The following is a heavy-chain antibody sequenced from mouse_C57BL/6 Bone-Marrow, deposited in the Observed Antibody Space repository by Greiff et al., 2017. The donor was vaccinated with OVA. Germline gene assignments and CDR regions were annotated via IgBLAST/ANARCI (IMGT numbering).Heavy chain of an antibody. V-gene: IGHV5-9*01. J-gene: IGHJ4*01. CDR1: GFTFSSYT. Sequence: EVKLMESGGGLVKPGGSLKLSCAASGFTFSSYTMSWVRQTPEKRLEWVATISGGGGNTYYPDSVKGRFTISRDNAKNTLYLQMSSLRSEDTALYYCARRGYDGYYYAMDYWGQGTSVTVSS. D-gene: IGHD2-2*01. CDR3: ARRGYDGYYYAMDY. CDR2: ISGGGGNT.